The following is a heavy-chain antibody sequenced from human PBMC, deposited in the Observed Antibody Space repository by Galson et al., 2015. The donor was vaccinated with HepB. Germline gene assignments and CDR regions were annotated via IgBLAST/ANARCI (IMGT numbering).Heavy chain of an antibody. CDR3: AREYSSTNDAFDI. Sequence: SVTVSCKASGSTFTSYGISWVRQAPGQGLEWMGWISAYNGNTNYAQKLQGRVTMTTDTSTSTAYMELRSLRSDDTAVYYCAREYSSTNDAFDIWGQGTMVTVSS. V-gene: IGHV1-18*04. CDR1: GSTFTSYG. CDR2: ISAYNGNT. D-gene: IGHD2-2*01. J-gene: IGHJ3*02.